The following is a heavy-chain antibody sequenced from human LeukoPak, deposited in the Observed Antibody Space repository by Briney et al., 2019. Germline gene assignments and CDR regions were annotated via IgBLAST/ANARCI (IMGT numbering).Heavy chain of an antibody. CDR3: AREGDCGGDCYPSTDQDAFDI. CDR2: INTNTGNP. D-gene: IGHD2-21*02. V-gene: IGHV7-4-1*02. J-gene: IGHJ3*02. CDR1: GYTFTSYA. Sequence: ASVTVSCKASGYTFTSYAMNWVRQAPGQGLEWMGWINTNTGNPTYAQGFTGRFVFSLDTSVSTAYLQISSLKAEDTAVYYCAREGDCGGDCYPSTDQDAFDIWGQGTMVTVSS.